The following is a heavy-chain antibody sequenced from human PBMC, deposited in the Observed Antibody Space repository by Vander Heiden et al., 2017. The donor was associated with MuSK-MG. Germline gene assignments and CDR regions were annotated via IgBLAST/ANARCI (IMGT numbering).Heavy chain of an antibody. D-gene: IGHD6-6*01. J-gene: IGHJ6*01. Sequence: QVQLVQSGAEMTKPGASLTVSCQASGYSFTSYAIHWVRQAPGQSLEWMGWINPGNGDTKYSQMFQGRVTFTRDTFASTVYLELTTLSSEDTAIYYGAGVNHWGSSYGFDVWG. CDR2: INPGNGDT. CDR3: AGVNHWGSSYGFDV. V-gene: IGHV1-3*01. CDR1: GYSFTSYA.